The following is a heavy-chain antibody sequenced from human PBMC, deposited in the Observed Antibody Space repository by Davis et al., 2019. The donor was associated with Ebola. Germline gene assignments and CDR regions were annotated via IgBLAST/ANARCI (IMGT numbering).Heavy chain of an antibody. J-gene: IGHJ4*02. Sequence: PGGSLRLSCAASGFTFSTYTMNWVRQAPGKGLEWVAFIRHNGPLIHYLDSVKGRFSISRDNAKNTLYLHINSLRAEDTAVYYCGRDHWGSADYWGQGTLVTVSS. CDR3: GRDHWGSADY. CDR2: IRHNGPLI. V-gene: IGHV3-30*02. D-gene: IGHD7-27*01. CDR1: GFTFSTYT.